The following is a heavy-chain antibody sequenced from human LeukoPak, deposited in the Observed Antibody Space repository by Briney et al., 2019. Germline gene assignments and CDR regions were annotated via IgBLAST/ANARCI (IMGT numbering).Heavy chain of an antibody. CDR3: ARVGYNYGYVDY. CDR2: INHSGYT. Sequence: PSETLSLTCAVSGVSFDDYYWAWVRQTPGKGLEWIGEINHSGYTNDSPSLKSRVTISVDTSNNQFSLKLSSVTAADTAVYYCARVGYNYGYVDYWGQGTLVTVSS. V-gene: IGHV4-34*01. D-gene: IGHD5-18*01. CDR1: GVSFDDYY. J-gene: IGHJ4*02.